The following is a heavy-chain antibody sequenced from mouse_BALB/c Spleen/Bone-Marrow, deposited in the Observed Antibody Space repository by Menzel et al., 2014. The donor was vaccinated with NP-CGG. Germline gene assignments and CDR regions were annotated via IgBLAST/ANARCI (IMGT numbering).Heavy chain of an antibody. Sequence: DLVKPGASVKLSCKASGYTFTSYWINWIKQRPGQGLEWIGRIAPGSGSTYYNEMFKGKATLIVDTSSSTAYIQLSSLSSEDSAVYYCARWGGTPYFDYWGQGTTLTVSS. CDR2: IAPGSGST. J-gene: IGHJ2*01. D-gene: IGHD4-1*01. CDR3: ARWGGTPYFDY. CDR1: GYTFTSYW. V-gene: IGHV1S41*01.